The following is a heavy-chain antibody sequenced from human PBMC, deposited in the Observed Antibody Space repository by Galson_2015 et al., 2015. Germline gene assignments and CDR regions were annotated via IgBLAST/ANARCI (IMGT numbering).Heavy chain of an antibody. CDR2: IYYSGST. Sequence: IGYIYYSGSTYYNPSLKSRVTISVDTSKNQFSLKLSSVTAADTAVYYCARDGLWVRPPSGGMDVWGQGTTVTVSS. V-gene: IGHV4-31*02. D-gene: IGHD3-10*01. J-gene: IGHJ6*02. CDR3: ARDGLWVRPPSGGMDV.